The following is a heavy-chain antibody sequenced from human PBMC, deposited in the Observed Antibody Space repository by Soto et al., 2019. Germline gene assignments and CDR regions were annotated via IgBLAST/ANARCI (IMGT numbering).Heavy chain of an antibody. Sequence: PSETLSLTCTVSGGSISSYYWSWIRQPPGKGLEWIGYIYYSGSTNYNPSLKSRVTISVDTSKNQFSLKLSSVTAADTAVYYCARVSYDYVWGSYRPYYFDYWGQGTLVTVSS. CDR2: IYYSGST. CDR3: ARVSYDYVWGSYRPYYFDY. D-gene: IGHD3-16*02. V-gene: IGHV4-59*01. J-gene: IGHJ4*02. CDR1: GGSISSYY.